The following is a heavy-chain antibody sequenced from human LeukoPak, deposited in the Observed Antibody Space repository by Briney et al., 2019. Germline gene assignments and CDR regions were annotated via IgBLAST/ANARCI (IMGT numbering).Heavy chain of an antibody. V-gene: IGHV3-23*01. D-gene: IGHD3-10*01. CDR2: VRVDGGST. CDR3: AKELHGSGNYAFDY. Sequence: GGSLRLSCAASGFTFSSYAMSWVRQAPGKGREWVSTVRVDGGSTYYEDSVKGRFTISRDNSKNTLYLQKNSLRPEDAAVYFCAKELHGSGNYAFDYWGQGTLVTVSS. CDR1: GFTFSSYA. J-gene: IGHJ4*02.